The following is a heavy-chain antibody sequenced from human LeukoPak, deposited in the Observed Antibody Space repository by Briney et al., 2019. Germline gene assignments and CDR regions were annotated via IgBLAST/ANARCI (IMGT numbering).Heavy chain of an antibody. CDR1: GGTFSSYA. CDR2: IIPIFGTA. J-gene: IGHJ5*02. Sequence: SVKVSCKASGGTFSSYAISWVRQAPGQGLEWMGGIIPIFGTANYAQKFQGRATITADESTSTAYMELSSLRSEDTAVYYCARDLNSSGYYGGGWFDPWGQGTLVTVSS. D-gene: IGHD3-22*01. V-gene: IGHV1-69*13. CDR3: ARDLNSSGYYGGGWFDP.